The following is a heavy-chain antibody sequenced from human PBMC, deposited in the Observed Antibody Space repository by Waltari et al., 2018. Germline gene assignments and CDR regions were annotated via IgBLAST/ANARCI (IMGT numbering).Heavy chain of an antibody. J-gene: IGHJ5*02. D-gene: IGHD3-10*01. CDR1: GGSISSGSYY. V-gene: IGHV4-61*09. Sequence: QVQLQESGPGLVKPSQTLSLTCTVSGGSISSGSYYWSWIRQPAGKGGEWIGYIYTSGGTNDNPSLRSRVTISVDTSKNQFSLKLSSVTAADTAVYYCARGYGSGSSRRFDPWGQGTLVTVSS. CDR3: ARGYGSGSSRRFDP. CDR2: IYTSGGT.